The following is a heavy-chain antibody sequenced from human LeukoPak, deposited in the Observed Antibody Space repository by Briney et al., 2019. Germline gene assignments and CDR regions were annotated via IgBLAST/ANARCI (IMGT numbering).Heavy chain of an antibody. V-gene: IGHV4-30-4*01. CDR2: IFYSGNT. CDR3: ARDSYSSSRQTFDY. CDR1: GGSIGSGVSY. D-gene: IGHD6-13*01. J-gene: IGHJ4*02. Sequence: SETLSLTAIFPGGSIGSGVSYGSWIRRPPGKGLEWIGYIFYSGNTYYNPSLKSRVTISVDTSKNQFSLNLSSVTAADTAVYYCARDSYSSSRQTFDYWGQGTLVTVSS.